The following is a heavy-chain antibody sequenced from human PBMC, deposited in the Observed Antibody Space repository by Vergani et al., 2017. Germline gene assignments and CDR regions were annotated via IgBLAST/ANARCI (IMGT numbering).Heavy chain of an antibody. V-gene: IGHV1-46*01. CDR3: ARDRGIVVVPAAIPPYYYYGMDV. CDR2: INPSGGST. Sequence: QVQLVQSGAEVKKPGASVKVSCKASGYTFTSYYMHWVRQAPGQGLEWMGIINPSGGSTSYAQKFQGRVTMTRDTSTSTGDMELSSLSSEDTAVYYCARDRGIVVVPAAIPPYYYYGMDVWGQGP. D-gene: IGHD2-2*02. J-gene: IGHJ6*02. CDR1: GYTFTSYY.